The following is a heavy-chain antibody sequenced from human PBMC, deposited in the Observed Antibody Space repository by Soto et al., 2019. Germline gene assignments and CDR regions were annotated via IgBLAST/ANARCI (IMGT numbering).Heavy chain of an antibody. CDR2: ISSGGSNK. J-gene: IGHJ4*02. CDR1: GLTFSTYA. D-gene: IGHD3-22*01. V-gene: IGHV3-30-3*01. CDR3: VRVGPSRIEVYDSSGYFDY. Sequence: QVQLVESGGGVVQPGRSLRLSCAASGLTFSTYALRWVRQAPGKGLEWVALISSGGSNKYYADSVKGRFTISRDNFKNTLSLQMNSLRPEDTAMYYCVRVGPSRIEVYDSSGYFDYWGQGTLVTVSS.